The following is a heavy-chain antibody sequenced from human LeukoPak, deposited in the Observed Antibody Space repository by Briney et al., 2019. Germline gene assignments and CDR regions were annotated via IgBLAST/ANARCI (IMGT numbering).Heavy chain of an antibody. CDR3: ARVGEEKGYYYDSSGYYFDY. CDR2: IYYSGST. J-gene: IGHJ4*02. D-gene: IGHD3-22*01. V-gene: IGHV4-59*13. Sequence: PSETLSLTCTVSGGSISSYYWSWIRQPPGKGLEWIGYIYYSGSTNYNPSLKSRVPISVDTSKNQFSLKLSSVTAADTAVYYCARVGEEKGYYYDSSGYYFDYWGQGTLVTLSS. CDR1: GGSISSYY.